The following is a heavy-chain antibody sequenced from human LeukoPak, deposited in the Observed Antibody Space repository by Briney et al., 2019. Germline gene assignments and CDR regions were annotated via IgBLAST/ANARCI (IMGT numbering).Heavy chain of an antibody. V-gene: IGHV3-23*01. CDR1: GFTFSSYW. CDR2: ISGSGGST. D-gene: IGHD6-19*01. Sequence: PGGSLRLSCAASGFTFSSYWMSWVRQAPGKGLEWVSAISGSGGSTYYADSVKGRFTISRDNSKNTLYLQMNSLRAEDTAVYYCAKDLEGRYSSGWFGPGYFDYWGQGALVTVSS. J-gene: IGHJ4*02. CDR3: AKDLEGRYSSGWFGPGYFDY.